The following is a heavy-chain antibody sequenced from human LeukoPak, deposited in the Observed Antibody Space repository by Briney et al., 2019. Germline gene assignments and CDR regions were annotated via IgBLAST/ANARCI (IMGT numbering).Heavy chain of an antibody. V-gene: IGHV3-7*01. D-gene: IGHD1-26*01. CDR1: GFTLSNRW. CDR3: ARDPFEL. J-gene: IGHJ4*02. CDR2: ITQGGSDK. Sequence: GGSLRLSCEASGFTLSNRWMTWVRQAPGKGLEWVATITQGGSDKFYVDSVKGRFTISGDNAKNSLYLQMNSLRAEDTAVYYCARDPFELWGQGTQVTVSS.